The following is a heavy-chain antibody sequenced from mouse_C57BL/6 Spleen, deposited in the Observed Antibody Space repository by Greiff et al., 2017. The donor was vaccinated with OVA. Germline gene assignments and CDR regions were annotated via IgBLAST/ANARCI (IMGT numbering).Heavy chain of an antibody. CDR1: GYSFTGYF. V-gene: IGHV1-20*01. Sequence: VQLQQSGPELVKPGDSVKISCKASGYSFTGYFMNWVMQSHGKSLEWIGRINPYNGDTFYNQKFKGKATLTVDKSSSTAHLELRSLTSEDSAVYYGARPARGIQHFHVWGTGTTVTVSS. CDR2: INPYNGDT. J-gene: IGHJ1*03. CDR3: ARPARGIQHFHV.